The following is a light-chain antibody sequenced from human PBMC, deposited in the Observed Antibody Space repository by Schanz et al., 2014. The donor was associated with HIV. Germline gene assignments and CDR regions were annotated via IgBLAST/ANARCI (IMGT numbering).Light chain of an antibody. CDR3: HQYGSSRGT. V-gene: IGKV3-20*01. CDR1: QSVSSNS. J-gene: IGKJ4*01. CDR2: DAS. Sequence: EIVFTQSPGTLSLSPGERATLSCRASQSVSSNSVAWYQQKPGQAPRLLIYDASTRPAAIPDRFSGSGSGTDFTLTISRLEPEDFAVYYCHQYGSSRGTFGGGTKVELK.